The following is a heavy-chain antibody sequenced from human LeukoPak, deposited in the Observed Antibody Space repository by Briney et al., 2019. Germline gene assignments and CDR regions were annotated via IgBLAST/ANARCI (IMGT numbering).Heavy chain of an antibody. CDR3: ARLSGGVCTSCYKSGFDY. Sequence: ASVTVSCKASGYTFTGYYMHWVRQAPGQGLEWMGWINPNSGGTNYAQKFQGRVTMTRDTSISTAYMELSRLRSDDTAVYYCARLSGGVCTSCYKSGFDYWGQGTLVTVSS. J-gene: IGHJ4*02. CDR2: INPNSGGT. V-gene: IGHV1-2*02. CDR1: GYTFTGYY. D-gene: IGHD2-2*02.